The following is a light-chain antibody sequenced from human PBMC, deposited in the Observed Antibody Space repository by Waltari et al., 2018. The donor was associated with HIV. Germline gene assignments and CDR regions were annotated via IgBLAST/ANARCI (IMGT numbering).Light chain of an antibody. Sequence: QSALTQSRSVSGSPGQSITISCTGTTTDVGTYNYVSWYQQQPGRAPKLLIFDLIQRPSGVPDRFSGSKSGNTASLTIAGLQAEDEADYYGCSSAGKYTFVFGTGTKVTVL. CDR2: DLI. CDR1: TTDVGTYNY. V-gene: IGLV2-11*01. CDR3: CSSAGKYTFV. J-gene: IGLJ1*01.